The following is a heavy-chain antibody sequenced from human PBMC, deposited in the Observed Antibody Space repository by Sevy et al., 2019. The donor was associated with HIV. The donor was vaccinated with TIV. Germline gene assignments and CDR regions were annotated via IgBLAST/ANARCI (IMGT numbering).Heavy chain of an antibody. J-gene: IGHJ5*02. Sequence: GGSLRLSCAASGFTFSSYAMHWVRQAPGKGLEWVAVISYDGSHKYYADSVKGRFTISRDNSKNTLYLQVKSLRTEDTAVYYCARDQHDYAGNLRTGWFDPWGQGTLVTVSS. D-gene: IGHD4-17*01. V-gene: IGHV3-30-3*01. CDR3: ARDQHDYAGNLRTGWFDP. CDR2: ISYDGSHK. CDR1: GFTFSSYA.